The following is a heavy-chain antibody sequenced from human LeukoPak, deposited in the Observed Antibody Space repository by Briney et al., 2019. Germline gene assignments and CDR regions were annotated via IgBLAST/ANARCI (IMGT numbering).Heavy chain of an antibody. D-gene: IGHD3-3*01. CDR1: GYTFTSYG. CDR3: ARDVDGSGITIFGVVTPFDY. CDR2: ISAYNGNT. V-gene: IGHV1-18*01. J-gene: IGHJ4*02. Sequence: ASVKVSCKASGYTFTSYGISWVRQAPGQGLEWMGWISAYNGNTNYAQKLQGRVTMTTDTSTSTAYMELRSLRSDDTAVYYCARDVDGSGITIFGVVTPFDYWGQGTLVTVSS.